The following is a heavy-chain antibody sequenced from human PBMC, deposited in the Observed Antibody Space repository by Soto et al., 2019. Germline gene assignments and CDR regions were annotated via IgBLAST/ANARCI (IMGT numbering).Heavy chain of an antibody. D-gene: IGHD6-6*01. J-gene: IGHJ4*02. CDR3: ARSLSTIAARPDS. Sequence: GASVKVSCKASGYTFTSYAMHWVRQAPGQGLEWMGWINPNTGGTYYAQKFQGRVTMTRDTSISTAFLDLRRLRSDDTAVYFCARSLSTIAARPDSWGQGTLVTVSS. CDR2: INPNTGGT. CDR1: GYTFTSYA. V-gene: IGHV1-2*02.